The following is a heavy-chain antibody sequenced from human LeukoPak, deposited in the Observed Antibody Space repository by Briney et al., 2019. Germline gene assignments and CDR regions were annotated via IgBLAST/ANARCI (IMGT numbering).Heavy chain of an antibody. CDR1: GFTFTNYD. D-gene: IGHD1-1*01. J-gene: IGHJ4*02. V-gene: IGHV1-8*01. Sequence: EASVKVSCKASGFTFTNYDINWVRQAPGQGLEWMGWLNPKSGDTGYAQKFRGRVAMTRNTSITTAYMEVSSLTSDDTAVYYCARGTALSSPLEYWGQGTLVIVSS. CDR3: ARGTALSSPLEY. CDR2: LNPKSGDT.